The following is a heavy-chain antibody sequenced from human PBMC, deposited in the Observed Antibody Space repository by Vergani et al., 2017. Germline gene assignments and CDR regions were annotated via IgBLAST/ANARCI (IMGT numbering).Heavy chain of an antibody. J-gene: IGHJ1*01. Sequence: QVHLVESGGGVVQPGRSLRLSCVVSGFTSSYYGMHWVRQAPGKGLEGVAVISYDGTKKYYADSVKGRFTISRDNSKSTLYLQMNSLRTDDTAVYYCATKSCGTPGCQIGYFKEWGQGTLVTVSS. CDR2: ISYDGTKK. CDR3: ATKSCGTPGCQIGYFKE. D-gene: IGHD1-1*01. CDR1: GFTSSYYG. V-gene: IGHV3-30*03.